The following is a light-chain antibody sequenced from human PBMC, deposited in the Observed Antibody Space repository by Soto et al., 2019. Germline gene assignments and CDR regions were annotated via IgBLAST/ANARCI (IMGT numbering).Light chain of an antibody. CDR2: WAS. Sequence: DIVMTQSPDSLAVSLGERATINCKSSQSVLHRSNNKDYLAWYQHKPGQPPKLLIYWASTRESGVPDRFSGSGSGTDFTLTISSLQAEDVAVYYCQQYYSTLITFGQGTRLEIK. CDR3: QQYYSTLIT. CDR1: QSVLHRSNNKDY. J-gene: IGKJ5*01. V-gene: IGKV4-1*01.